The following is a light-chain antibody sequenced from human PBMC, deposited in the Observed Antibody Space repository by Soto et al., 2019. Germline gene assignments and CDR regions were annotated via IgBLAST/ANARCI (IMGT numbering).Light chain of an antibody. Sequence: DIQMTQSPPTVSAFVGDRVTFSCRASQNIGYWLAWYQQKPGQAPVLLIEKTSSLQSGVASRFYGSGSGTDFTLTITSLQTGDVGTYYCQQYSRYWTFGPGTKVEIK. J-gene: IGKJ1*01. CDR2: KTS. CDR3: QQYSRYWT. V-gene: IGKV1-5*03. CDR1: QNIGYW.